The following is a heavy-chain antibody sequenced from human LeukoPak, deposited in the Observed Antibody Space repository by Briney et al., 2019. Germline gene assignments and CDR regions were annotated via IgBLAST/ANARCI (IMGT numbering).Heavy chain of an antibody. V-gene: IGHV4-59*08. D-gene: IGHD5-18*01. J-gene: IGHJ4*02. Sequence: PSETLSLTCTVSSGSISSYYWSWIRQPPGKGLEWIGYIYYSGSTNYNPSLKSRVTISVDTSKNQFSLKLSSVTAADTAVYYCARRSYSYGPLDYWGQGTLVTVSS. CDR2: IYYSGST. CDR3: ARRSYSYGPLDY. CDR1: SGSISSYY.